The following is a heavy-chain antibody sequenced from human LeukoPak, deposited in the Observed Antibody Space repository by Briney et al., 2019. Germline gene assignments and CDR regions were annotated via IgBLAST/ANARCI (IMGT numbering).Heavy chain of an antibody. V-gene: IGHV4-39*07. CDR1: GGSISSSSYY. J-gene: IGHJ6*03. CDR2: IYYSGST. CDR3: ARGPRNVDTAMVTYYYMDV. D-gene: IGHD5-18*01. Sequence: SETLSLTCTVSGGSISSSSYYWGRIRQPPGKGLEWIGSIYYSGSTYYNPSLKSRVTISVDTSKNQFSLKLSSVTAEDTAVYYCARGPRNVDTAMVTYYYMDVWGKGTTVTVSS.